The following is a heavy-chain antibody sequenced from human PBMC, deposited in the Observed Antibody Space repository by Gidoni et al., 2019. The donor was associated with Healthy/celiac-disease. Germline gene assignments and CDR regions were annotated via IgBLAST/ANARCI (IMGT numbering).Heavy chain of an antibody. Sequence: QVQLVQSGAEVKKHGSSVKVSCKASGGTFSSYAISWVRQAPGQGLEWMGGIIPIFGTANYAQKFQGRVTITADKSTITAYMELSSLRSEDTAVYYCAGLDYYDSSPKAYYYGMDVWGQGTTVTVSS. CDR3: AGLDYYDSSPKAYYYGMDV. CDR2: IIPIFGTA. CDR1: GGTFSSYA. D-gene: IGHD3-22*01. V-gene: IGHV1-69*06. J-gene: IGHJ6*02.